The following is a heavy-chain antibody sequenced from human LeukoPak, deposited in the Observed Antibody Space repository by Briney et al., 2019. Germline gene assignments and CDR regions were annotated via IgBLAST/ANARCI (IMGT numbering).Heavy chain of an antibody. CDR1: RYTFASYD. Sequence: GASVKVSCKASRYTFASYDINWVRQATGQGLERMGWMNPNSGNTGYAQKFQGRVTITRNTSISTAYMELSSLRSEDTAVYYCARASRDYGDYGGDAFDIWGQGTMVTVSS. D-gene: IGHD4-17*01. CDR2: MNPNSGNT. CDR3: ARASRDYGDYGGDAFDI. J-gene: IGHJ3*02. V-gene: IGHV1-8*03.